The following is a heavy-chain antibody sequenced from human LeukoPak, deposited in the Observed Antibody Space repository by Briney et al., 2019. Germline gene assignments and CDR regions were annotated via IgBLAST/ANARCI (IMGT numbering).Heavy chain of an antibody. Sequence: PGGSLRLSCAASGFTFSSYAMSWVRQAPGKGLEWVSAISGSGGSTYYADSVKGRFTISRDNSKNTLYLQMNSLRAEDTAVYYCATRDSGYDEYYFDCWGQGTLVTVSS. CDR3: ATRDSGYDEYYFDC. CDR1: GFTFSSYA. V-gene: IGHV3-23*01. D-gene: IGHD5-12*01. CDR2: ISGSGGST. J-gene: IGHJ4*02.